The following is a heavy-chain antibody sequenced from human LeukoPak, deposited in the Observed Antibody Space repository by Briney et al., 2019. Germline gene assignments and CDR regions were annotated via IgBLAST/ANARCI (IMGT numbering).Heavy chain of an antibody. D-gene: IGHD6-13*01. CDR3: ARAVFDGSSPSN. J-gene: IGHJ4*02. CDR2: IYNSGIS. CDR1: GGSISNYY. V-gene: IGHV4-59*01. Sequence: SETLSLTCTVSGGSISNYYCSWIRQPPGKGLEWIGYIYNSGISNHNPSLKSRVTISMDTSKNQFSLNLNSVTAADTAMYYCARAVFDGSSPSNWGQGTLVTVSS.